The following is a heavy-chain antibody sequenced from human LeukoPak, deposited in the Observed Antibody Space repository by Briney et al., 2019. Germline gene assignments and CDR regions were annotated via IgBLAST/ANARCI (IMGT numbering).Heavy chain of an antibody. J-gene: IGHJ4*02. V-gene: IGHV3-11*01. D-gene: IGHD3-22*01. CDR2: IDSSGTVI. Sequence: GGSLRLSCAASGFTFSDYYMSWIRQTPGKGLEWVSYIDSSGTVIYNADSVKGRFTISRDNAKNSLFLQMNSLRVEDTAVYFCTRDPDRSSKVDYWGQGTLVTVSS. CDR1: GFTFSDYY. CDR3: TRDPDRSSKVDY.